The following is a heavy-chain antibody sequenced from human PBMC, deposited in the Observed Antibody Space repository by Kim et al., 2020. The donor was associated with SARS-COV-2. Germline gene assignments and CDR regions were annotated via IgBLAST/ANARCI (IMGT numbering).Heavy chain of an antibody. J-gene: IGHJ2*01. D-gene: IGHD6-13*01. Sequence: SETLSLTCAVYGGSFSGYYWSWIRQPPGKGLEWIGEINHSGSTNYNPSLKSRVTISVDTSKNQFSLKLSSVTAADTAVYYCARGGEQQLAGNWYFDLWGRGTLVTVSS. CDR1: GGSFSGYY. CDR2: INHSGST. V-gene: IGHV4-34*01. CDR3: ARGGEQQLAGNWYFDL.